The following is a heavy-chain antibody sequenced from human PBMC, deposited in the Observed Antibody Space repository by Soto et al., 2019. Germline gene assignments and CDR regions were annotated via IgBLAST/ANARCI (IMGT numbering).Heavy chain of an antibody. CDR3: AIVSYSPEVPADVEAVFDI. D-gene: IGHD2-2*01. V-gene: IGHV1-2*04. CDR1: GYTFTGYY. J-gene: IGHJ3*02. CDR2: INPNSGGT. Sequence: ASVKVSCKASGYTFTGYYMHWVRQAPGQGLEWMGWINPNSGGTNYAQKFQGWVTMTRDTSISTAYMELNRLRSDDTAVYYCAIVSYSPEVPADVEAVFDILVQRTMVTVSS.